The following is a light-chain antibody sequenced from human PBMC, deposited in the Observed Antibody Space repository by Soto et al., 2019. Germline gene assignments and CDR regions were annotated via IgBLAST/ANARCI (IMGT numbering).Light chain of an antibody. V-gene: IGKV3-15*01. Sequence: EIVMTQSPDTLSVSPGERATLSCRASQSVSSNLAWYQQKPGQAPRLPISGASTRATGIPVRFSGSGSGTEFTLTISSLQSEDFGVYYCQQYINWPETFGQGTKLEIK. CDR2: GAS. CDR3: QQYINWPET. J-gene: IGKJ2*01. CDR1: QSVSSN.